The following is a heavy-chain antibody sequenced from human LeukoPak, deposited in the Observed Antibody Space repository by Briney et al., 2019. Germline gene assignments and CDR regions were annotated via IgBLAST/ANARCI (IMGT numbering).Heavy chain of an antibody. J-gene: IGHJ2*01. CDR3: ARAIVTPSGYVWYFDL. CDR1: GFTFSSDE. V-gene: IGHV4-31*02. D-gene: IGHD3-3*01. Sequence: LRLFCAASGFTFSSDEMNWVRQAPGKGLEWIGYIYYSGSIYYHPSLRSRVTMSVDTSQNQYSLKLPSVTAADTAVYYCARAIVTPSGYVWYFDLWGRGTLVTVSS. CDR2: IYYSGSI.